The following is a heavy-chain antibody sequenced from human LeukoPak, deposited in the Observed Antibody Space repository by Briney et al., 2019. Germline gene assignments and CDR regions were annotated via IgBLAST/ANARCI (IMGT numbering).Heavy chain of an antibody. V-gene: IGHV5-51*06. Sequence: GESLKISCKDSGYSFTNYWIAWVRQMPGKGLEWMGIIYPGDSDTRYSPSFQGQVTISADKSLSTAYLQWSSLKASDTAMYYCARRLGYDSSGYSLYGMDVWGQGTTVSVSS. CDR1: GYSFTNYW. CDR2: IYPGDSDT. D-gene: IGHD3-22*01. CDR3: ARRLGYDSSGYSLYGMDV. J-gene: IGHJ6*02.